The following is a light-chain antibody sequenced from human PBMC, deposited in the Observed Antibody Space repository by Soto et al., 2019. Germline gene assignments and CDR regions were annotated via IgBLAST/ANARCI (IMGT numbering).Light chain of an antibody. J-gene: IGLJ1*01. CDR3: CSYTTSNTRQIV. V-gene: IGLV2-14*01. CDR2: DVS. Sequence: QSVLTQPASASGSPGQSITISCTGTSSDVGGYNYVSWYQQYPGKAPKFMIYDVSNRPSGVSNRFSGSKSGNTASLTISGLQAEDEADYYCCSYTTSNTRQIVFGTGTKVTVL. CDR1: SSDVGGYNY.